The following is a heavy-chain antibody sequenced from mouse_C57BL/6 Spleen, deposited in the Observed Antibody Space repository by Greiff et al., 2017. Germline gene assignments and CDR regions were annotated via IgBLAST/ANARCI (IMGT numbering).Heavy chain of an antibody. CDR1: GYTFPGYW. V-gene: IGHV1-9*01. D-gene: IGHD3-2*02. Sequence: VKLQQSGAELMKPGASVKLSCKATGYTFPGYWIAWVKQRPGHGLEWIGEILTGSGCTNYNEKFKGRATFTAETSSNTAYMQRSSLTTEDSAIYYCARETAQATAYWGQGTLVTVSA. J-gene: IGHJ3*01. CDR3: ARETAQATAY. CDR2: ILTGSGCT.